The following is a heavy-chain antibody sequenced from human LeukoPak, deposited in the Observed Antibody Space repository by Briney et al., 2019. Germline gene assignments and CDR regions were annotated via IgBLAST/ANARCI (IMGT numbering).Heavy chain of an antibody. CDR3: ARPTYSSGWYTTFDY. CDR2: IYYSGST. CDR1: GGSLSSVSYY. Sequence: SETLSLTCTLSGGSLSSVSYYWGWIRESRGKGLEWIGRIYYSGSTYYHPSLKSRVTISVDTSKNQFSLKLSSVTAADTAVYYCARPTYSSGWYTTFDYWGQGTLVTVSS. D-gene: IGHD6-19*01. V-gene: IGHV4-39*01. J-gene: IGHJ4*02.